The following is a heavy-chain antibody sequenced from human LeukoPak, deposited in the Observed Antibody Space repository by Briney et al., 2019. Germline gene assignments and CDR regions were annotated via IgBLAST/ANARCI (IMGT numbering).Heavy chain of an antibody. CDR3: ASAIRGVLFDY. CDR2: INSEGSNT. CDR1: GFTFSSHW. Sequence: GGALRHSCAASGFTFSSHWLHWVCQGPGKGLGWVSRINSEGSNTSVPASVNGRFIIHIDNAQKQLYLQMNSLRAEDTAVCYCASAIRGVLFDYWGGGTRVTVST. V-gene: IGHV3-74*01. J-gene: IGHJ4*02. D-gene: IGHD3-10*01.